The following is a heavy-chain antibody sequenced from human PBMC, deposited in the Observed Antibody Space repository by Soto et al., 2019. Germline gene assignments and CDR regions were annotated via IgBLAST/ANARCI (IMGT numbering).Heavy chain of an antibody. CDR3: ARGGCTNGVCYVYYYYYGMDV. J-gene: IGHJ6*02. CDR1: GYTFTSYA. V-gene: IGHV1-3*01. D-gene: IGHD2-8*01. CDR2: INAGNGNT. Sequence: QVQLVQSGAEVKKPGASVKVSCKASGYTFTSYAMHWVRQAPGQRLEWMGGINAGNGNTKYSQKSQGRVTITRDTSASTAYMELSSLRSEDTAVYYCARGGCTNGVCYVYYYYYGMDVWGQGTTVTVSS.